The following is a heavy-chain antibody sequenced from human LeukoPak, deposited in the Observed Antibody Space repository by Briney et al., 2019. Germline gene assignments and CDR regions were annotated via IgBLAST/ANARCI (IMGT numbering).Heavy chain of an antibody. CDR3: ARDRLAVAADWFDP. CDR2: ISSSGSTI. Sequence: TGGPLRLSWEASGFTFSDYYMSWFRQPPGKGLEGVSYISSSGSTIYYADSVKGRFTISRDNAKNSLYLQMNSLRAEDTTVYYCARDRLAVAADWFDPWGQGTLVTVSS. D-gene: IGHD6-19*01. CDR1: GFTFSDYY. V-gene: IGHV3-11*01. J-gene: IGHJ5*02.